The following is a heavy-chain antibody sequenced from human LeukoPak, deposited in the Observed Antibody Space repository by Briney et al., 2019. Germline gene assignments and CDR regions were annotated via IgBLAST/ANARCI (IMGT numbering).Heavy chain of an antibody. CDR2: IYYSGST. D-gene: IGHD6-13*01. V-gene: IGHV4-59*08. CDR3: ATTIIAAAGTTGGYYFDN. Sequence: KSSETLSLTCTVSGGSISSYYWSWIRQPPGKGLEWIGYIYYSGSTNYNPSLKSRVTISADTSKNQFSLKVSSVTAADTGVYYCATTIIAAAGTTGGYYFDNWGQGTPVTVSS. CDR1: GGSISSYY. J-gene: IGHJ4*02.